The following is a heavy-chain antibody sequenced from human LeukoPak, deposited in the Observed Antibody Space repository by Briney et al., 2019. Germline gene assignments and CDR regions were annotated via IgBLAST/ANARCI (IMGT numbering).Heavy chain of an antibody. CDR3: VRHYPPDYTFDC. Sequence: SETLSLTCTVSGASISSYYWSWIRQPPGKGLEWLGYIDYSGSPNYNPSLKSRVTISVDTSKNQFSLKLSSVTAADTAVYFCVRHYPPDYTFDCWGRGTLVTVSS. D-gene: IGHD4-4*01. CDR2: IDYSGSP. V-gene: IGHV4-59*08. J-gene: IGHJ4*02. CDR1: GASISSYY.